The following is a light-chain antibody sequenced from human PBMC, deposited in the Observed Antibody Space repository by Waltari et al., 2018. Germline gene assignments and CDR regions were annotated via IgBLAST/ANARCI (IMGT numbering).Light chain of an antibody. CDR2: EVS. J-gene: IGLJ2*01. CDR3: SSYSNTNTPYVVLL. Sequence: QSALTQPASVSGSPGQSITISCTGTSSDIGGYSFVSWYQHHPGKAPKLMIYEVSNRPSGVSDRFSGSKSGNTASLTISGLQAEDEADYYCSSYSNTNTPYVVLLFGGGTKLTVL. V-gene: IGLV2-14*01. CDR1: SSDIGGYSF.